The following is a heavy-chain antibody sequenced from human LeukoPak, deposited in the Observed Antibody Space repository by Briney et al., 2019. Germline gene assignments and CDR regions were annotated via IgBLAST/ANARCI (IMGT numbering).Heavy chain of an antibody. D-gene: IGHD3-10*01. CDR3: ARRDYGSGWFDP. CDR2: IYYSGST. J-gene: IGHJ5*02. CDR1: GSSISSYY. Sequence: SETLSLTCTVSGSSISSYYWSWIRQPPGKGLEWIGYIYYSGSTNYNPSLKSRVTISVDTSKNQFSLKLSSVTAADTAVYYCARRDYGSGWFDPWGQGTLVTVSS. V-gene: IGHV4-59*08.